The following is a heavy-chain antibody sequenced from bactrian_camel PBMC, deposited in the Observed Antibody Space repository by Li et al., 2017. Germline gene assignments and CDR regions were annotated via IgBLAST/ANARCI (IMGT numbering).Heavy chain of an antibody. D-gene: IGHD3*01. J-gene: IGHJ6*01. CDR3: AANPLGCTYCGDGYCLGSANFGY. Sequence: HVQLVESGGGSVQAGGSLTLSCSASGFTDSSFCVGWFRQAPGKEREGVAALWTGGGNTYYAESVAGRFTISQDNAKNTLYLQMNSLKPEDTAMYYCAANPLGCTYCGDGYCLGSANFGYWGQGTQVTVS. CDR2: LWTGGGNT. CDR1: GFTDSSFC. V-gene: IGHV3S1*01.